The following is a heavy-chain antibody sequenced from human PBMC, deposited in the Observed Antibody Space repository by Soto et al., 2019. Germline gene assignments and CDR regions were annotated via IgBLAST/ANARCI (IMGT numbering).Heavy chain of an antibody. D-gene: IGHD5-12*01. CDR3: TRVYRGWNYYYGMDV. Sequence: WGSLRLSCAASGFTFSSYAVHRVRQAPGKGLEWVAVISYDGSNKYYADSVKGRFTISRDNSKNTLYLQMNSLRAEDTAVYYCTRVYRGWNYYYGMDVWGQGTTVTVSS. CDR2: ISYDGSNK. J-gene: IGHJ6*02. V-gene: IGHV3-30-3*01. CDR1: GFTFSSYA.